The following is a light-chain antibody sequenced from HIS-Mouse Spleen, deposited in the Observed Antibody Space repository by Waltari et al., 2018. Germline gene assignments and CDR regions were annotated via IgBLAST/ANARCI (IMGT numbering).Light chain of an antibody. J-gene: IGKJ4*01. V-gene: IGKV3-20*01. CDR3: QQYGSSPPAT. CDR1: QSVSSSY. Sequence: EIVLTQSPGTLSLSPGERATLSCRASQSVSSSYLAWYQQKPGQAPRLLIYGASGRATGIPDRFSGSGSGTDFTLTISRLEPEGFAVYYCQQYGSSPPATFGGGTKVEIK. CDR2: GAS.